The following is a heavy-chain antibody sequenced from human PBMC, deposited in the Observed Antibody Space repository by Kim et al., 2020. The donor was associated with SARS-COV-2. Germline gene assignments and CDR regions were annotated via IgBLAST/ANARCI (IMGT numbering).Heavy chain of an antibody. CDR2: IYTSGST. J-gene: IGHJ5*02. Sequence: SETLSLTCTVSGGSISSYYWSWIRQPAGKGLEWIGRIYTSGSTNYNPSLKSRVTMSVDTSKNQFSLKLSSVTAADTAVYYCAREKTPSVDVPLDPIFGVVIQGVWFDPWGQGTLVTVSS. D-gene: IGHD3-3*01. V-gene: IGHV4-4*07. CDR1: GGSISSYY. CDR3: AREKTPSVDVPLDPIFGVVIQGVWFDP.